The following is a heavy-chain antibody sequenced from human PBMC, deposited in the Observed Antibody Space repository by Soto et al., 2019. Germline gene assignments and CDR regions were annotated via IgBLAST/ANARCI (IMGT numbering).Heavy chain of an antibody. V-gene: IGHV1-18*01. CDR3: ARLRQLVGYFYYYMDV. D-gene: IGHD6-6*01. CDR2: IGAYNGNT. Sequence: QVQLLQSGAEVKKPGASVKVSCKASGYTFTNYGITWVRQAPGQGLEWMGWIGAYNGNTHYTERLQGRVTMTTDTSTSTAYMELRGRRSDDSAVYYCARLRQLVGYFYYYMDVWGNGTTVTVSS. CDR1: GYTFTNYG. J-gene: IGHJ6*03.